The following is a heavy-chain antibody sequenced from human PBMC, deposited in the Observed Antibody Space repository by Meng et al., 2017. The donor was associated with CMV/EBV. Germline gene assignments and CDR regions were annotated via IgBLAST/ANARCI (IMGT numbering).Heavy chain of an antibody. J-gene: IGHJ4*02. CDR3: AKEVFGTEGATYFDY. V-gene: IGHV3-43*01. CDR1: GFTFDHYT. CDR2: IIWDGGST. D-gene: IGHD1-1*01. Sequence: ESLKISCAASGFTFDHYTMHWVRQAPGMGLVWVSLIIWDGGSTYYADSVKGRFTISRDNSKNSLYLQMNSLRTEDTALYYCAKEVFGTEGATYFDYWGQGTLVTVSS.